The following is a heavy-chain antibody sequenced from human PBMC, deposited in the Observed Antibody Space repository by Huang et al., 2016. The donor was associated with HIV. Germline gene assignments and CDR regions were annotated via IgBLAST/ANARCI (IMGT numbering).Heavy chain of an antibody. Sequence: QVQLVQSGAEVKKPGASVKVSCRASGYTFISYGITWVRQAPGQGHEWMGWISPSYGYTNYAQQFQGRVTMTTDTATNTVYMEVRSLRSDDTAVYYCARDLGTTVVPDGMDVWGQGTTVTVSS. D-gene: IGHD4-17*01. CDR1: GYTFISYG. CDR3: ARDLGTTVVPDGMDV. V-gene: IGHV1-18*04. J-gene: IGHJ6*02. CDR2: ISPSYGYT.